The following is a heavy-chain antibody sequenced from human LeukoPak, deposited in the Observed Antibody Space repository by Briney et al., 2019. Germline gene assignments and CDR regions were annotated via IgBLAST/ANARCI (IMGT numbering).Heavy chain of an antibody. Sequence: GGSLRPSCAASGFTFSSYAMSWVRQAPGKGLEWVSGISGSGGTTYYADSVKGRFTISRDNSKNTYLQMNSLRAEDTAAYYCAKDSRSTLPRGRLDYWGQGTLVTVSS. J-gene: IGHJ4*02. CDR1: GFTFSSYA. CDR2: ISGSGGTT. D-gene: IGHD2-21*02. V-gene: IGHV3-23*01. CDR3: AKDSRSTLPRGRLDY.